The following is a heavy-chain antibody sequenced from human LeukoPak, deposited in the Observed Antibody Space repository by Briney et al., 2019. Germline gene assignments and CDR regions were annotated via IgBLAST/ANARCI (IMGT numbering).Heavy chain of an antibody. Sequence: GGSLRLSCAASGFTFSSYSVNWVRQAPGKGLEWVSSISSSSSYIYYADSVKGRFTISRDNAKNSLYLQMNSLRAEDTAVYYCARDPGDDVILTGYYYFDYWGQGTLVTVSS. CDR1: GFTFSSYS. D-gene: IGHD3-9*01. J-gene: IGHJ4*02. V-gene: IGHV3-21*01. CDR2: ISSSSSYI. CDR3: ARDPGDDVILTGYYYFDY.